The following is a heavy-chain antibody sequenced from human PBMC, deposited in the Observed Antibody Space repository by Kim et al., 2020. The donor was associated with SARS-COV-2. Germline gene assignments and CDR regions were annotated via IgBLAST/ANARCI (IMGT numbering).Heavy chain of an antibody. V-gene: IGHV4-34*01. D-gene: IGHD2-2*01. CDR3: ARVLRDIVVVPAANPFDP. J-gene: IGHJ5*02. Sequence: KSRVTMSVDTSKNQFSRKLSSVTAADTAVYYCARVLRDIVVVPAANPFDPWGQGTLVTVSS.